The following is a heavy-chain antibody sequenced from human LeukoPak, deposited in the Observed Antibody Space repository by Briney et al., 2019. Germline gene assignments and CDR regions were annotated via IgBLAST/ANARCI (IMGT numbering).Heavy chain of an antibody. V-gene: IGHV4-34*01. CDR3: ARGLTYSPHDY. Sequence: SETLSLTCAVYGGPFSGYYWSWIRQPPGKGLEWIGEINHSGSTNYNPSLKSRVTISVDTSKNQFSLKLSSVTAADTAVYYCARGLTYSPHDYWGQGTLVTVSS. CDR1: GGPFSGYY. D-gene: IGHD4-11*01. J-gene: IGHJ4*02. CDR2: INHSGST.